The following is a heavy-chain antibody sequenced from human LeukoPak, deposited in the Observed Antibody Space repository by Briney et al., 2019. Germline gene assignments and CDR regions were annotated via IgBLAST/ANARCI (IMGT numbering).Heavy chain of an antibody. CDR1: GFTFSDYY. J-gene: IGHJ6*02. CDR2: IAGSGSPT. V-gene: IGHV3-11*06. D-gene: IGHD1-1*01. CDR3: ARDLFWNYYYYYGMDV. Sequence: PGGSLRLSCAASGFTFSDYYMSRFRQTPGKGLEWISYIAGSGSPTSYADSVKGRFTISRDNAKNSLYLQMNSLRAEDTAVYYCARDLFWNYYYYYGMDVWGQGTTVTVSS.